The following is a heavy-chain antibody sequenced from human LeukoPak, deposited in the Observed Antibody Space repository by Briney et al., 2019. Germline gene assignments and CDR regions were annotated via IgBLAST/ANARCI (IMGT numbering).Heavy chain of an antibody. Sequence: SETLSLTCAVYGGSFSGCYWSWIRQPPGKGLEWIGEINHSGSTNYNPSLKSRVTISVGTSKNQFSLKLSSVTAADTAVYYCARNGGDGDYVDYWGRGTLVTVSS. CDR1: GGSFSGCY. CDR2: INHSGST. D-gene: IGHD4-17*01. V-gene: IGHV4-34*01. CDR3: ARNGGDGDYVDY. J-gene: IGHJ4*02.